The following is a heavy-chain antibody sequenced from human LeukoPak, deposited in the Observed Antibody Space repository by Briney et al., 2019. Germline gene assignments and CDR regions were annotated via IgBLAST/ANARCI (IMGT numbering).Heavy chain of an antibody. J-gene: IGHJ4*02. V-gene: IGHV4-34*01. CDR1: GGSSSGYY. CDR2: INHSGST. D-gene: IGHD6-19*01. CDR3: ARSRRAVVN. Sequence: PSETLSLTCAVYGGSSSGYYWSWIRQPPGKGLEWIGEINHSGSTNYNPSLKSRVTISVDTSKNQFSLKLSSVTAADTAVYYCARSRRAVVNWGQGTLVTASS.